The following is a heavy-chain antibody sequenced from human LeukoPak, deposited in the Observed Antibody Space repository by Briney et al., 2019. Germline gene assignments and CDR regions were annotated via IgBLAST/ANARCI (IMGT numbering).Heavy chain of an antibody. D-gene: IGHD4-17*01. J-gene: IGHJ4*02. CDR2: IYSGGNT. V-gene: IGHV3-53*01. Sequence: GGSLRLSCTVSGFTVSINSMSWVRQAPGKGLELVSFIYSGGNTHYSDSVKGRFTISRDNSKNTLYLQMNSLRAEDTAVYYCARRAGEYSHPYDYWGQGTLVTVSS. CDR1: GFTVSINS. CDR3: ARRAGEYSHPYDY.